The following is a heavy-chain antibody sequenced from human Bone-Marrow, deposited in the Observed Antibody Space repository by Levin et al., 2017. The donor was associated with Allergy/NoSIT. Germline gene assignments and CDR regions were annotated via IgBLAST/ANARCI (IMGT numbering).Heavy chain of an antibody. CDR2: ISGSGGDT. V-gene: IGHV3-23*01. Sequence: GGSLRLSCAASGFTFSTYGMSWVRQAPGKGLEWVSAISGSGGDTYYTDSVRGRFTISRDNSKNTLYLQMDSLRAGDTAIYYCARHCLTGVCHGDYWGQGTLVTVSS. CDR1: GFTFSTYG. D-gene: IGHD2-8*01. J-gene: IGHJ4*02. CDR3: ARHCLTGVCHGDY.